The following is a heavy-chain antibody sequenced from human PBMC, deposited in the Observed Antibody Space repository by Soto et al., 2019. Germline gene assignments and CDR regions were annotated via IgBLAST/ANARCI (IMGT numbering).Heavy chain of an antibody. CDR3: VVATVYRLDY. CDR2: MYHSGSS. Sequence: QVQLQESGPGLVKPSGTLSLICSVSSASISSNHWWSWVRQPPGQGLEWIGEMYHSGSSGYNPSLNSRVTISLDKSRNQFSLNLSSVTAADTAVYYCVVATVYRLDYWGQGILVTVSS. D-gene: IGHD2-21*02. J-gene: IGHJ4*02. CDR1: SASISSNHW. V-gene: IGHV4-4*02.